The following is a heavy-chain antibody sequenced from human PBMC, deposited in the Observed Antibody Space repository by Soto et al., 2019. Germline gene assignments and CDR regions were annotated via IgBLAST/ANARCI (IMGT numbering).Heavy chain of an antibody. D-gene: IGHD3-9*01. CDR2: INSDGSST. CDR3: ARDKYYDILTGYLTHPTDV. Sequence: HPGGSLRLSCAASGFTFSSYWMHWVRQAPGKGLVWVSRINSDGSSTSYADSVKGRFTISRDNAKNTLYLQMNSLRAEDTAVYYCARDKYYDILTGYLTHPTDVWGKGTTVTVSS. J-gene: IGHJ6*04. V-gene: IGHV3-74*01. CDR1: GFTFSSYW.